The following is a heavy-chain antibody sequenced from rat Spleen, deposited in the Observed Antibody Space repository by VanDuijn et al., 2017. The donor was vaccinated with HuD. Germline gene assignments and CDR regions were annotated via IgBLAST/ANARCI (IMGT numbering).Heavy chain of an antibody. CDR1: GFTFSNYD. V-gene: IGHV5-27*01. CDR2: ISTSGGST. CDR3: TSRGLNYGGYTDNWFAY. J-gene: IGHJ3*01. Sequence: EVQLVESGGGLVQPGRSLKLSCAASGFTFSNYDMAWVRQAPTKGLEWVASISTSGGSTYYRDSVKGRFTVSRDNAKSTLYLQMDSLRSEDTATYYCTSRGLNYGGYTDNWFAYWGQGTLVTVSS. D-gene: IGHD1-11*01.